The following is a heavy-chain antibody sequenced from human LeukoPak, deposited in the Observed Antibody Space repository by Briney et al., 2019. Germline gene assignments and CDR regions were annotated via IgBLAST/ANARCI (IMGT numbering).Heavy chain of an antibody. CDR1: GGSISSGSYY. CDR3: ARGPRYDFWSGYPPPFDY. D-gene: IGHD3-3*01. CDR2: INHSGST. V-gene: IGHV4-39*07. Sequence: SETLSLTCTVSGGSISSGSYYWSWIRQPPGKGLEWIGEINHSGSTNYNPSLKSRVTISVDTSKNQFSLKLSSVTAADTAVYYCARGPRYDFWSGYPPPFDYWGQGTLVTVSS. J-gene: IGHJ4*02.